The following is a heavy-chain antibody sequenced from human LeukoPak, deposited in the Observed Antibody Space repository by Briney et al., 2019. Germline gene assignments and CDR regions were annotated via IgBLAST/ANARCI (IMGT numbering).Heavy chain of an antibody. CDR3: ARNGRWLAYFDY. D-gene: IGHD6-19*01. Sequence: GGSLRLSCTASGFSFSDYAMHWVRQAPGKGLEWLAIISYDGKNKEYADSVKGRFTISRDNSKKALYLQMNSLRPEDTAVYYCARNGRWLAYFDYWGQGTLVTVSS. J-gene: IGHJ4*02. V-gene: IGHV3-30*04. CDR2: ISYDGKNK. CDR1: GFSFSDYA.